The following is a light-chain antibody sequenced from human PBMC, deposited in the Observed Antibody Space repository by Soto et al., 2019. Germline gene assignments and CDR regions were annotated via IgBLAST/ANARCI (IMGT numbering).Light chain of an antibody. CDR1: NSDVGGYNF. CDR2: DVS. Sequence: QSVLTQPASVSGSPGQSITLSCTGTNSDVGGYNFVSWYQQHPGKAPKLMIYDVSNRPSGVSNRFSGSKSGNTASLTISGLQTEDEADYYCGSYTSSSTLVFDGGTKLTVL. J-gene: IGLJ2*01. CDR3: GSYTSSSTLV. V-gene: IGLV2-14*01.